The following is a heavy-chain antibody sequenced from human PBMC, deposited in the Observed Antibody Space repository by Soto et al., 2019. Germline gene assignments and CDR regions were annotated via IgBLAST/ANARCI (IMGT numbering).Heavy chain of an antibody. Sequence: PSETLSLTCTVSGGSISSYYWSWIRQPAGKGLEWIGRIYTSGSTNYNPSLKSRVTMSVDTSKNQSSLKLSSVTAADTAVYYCARGDRRITIFGVVIIDYGMDVWGQGTTVTVS. J-gene: IGHJ6*02. CDR2: IYTSGST. CDR3: ARGDRRITIFGVVIIDYGMDV. V-gene: IGHV4-4*07. CDR1: GGSISSYY. D-gene: IGHD3-3*01.